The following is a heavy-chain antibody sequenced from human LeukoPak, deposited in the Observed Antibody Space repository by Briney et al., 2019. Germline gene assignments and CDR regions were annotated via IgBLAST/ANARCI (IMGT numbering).Heavy chain of an antibody. CDR2: ISAYNGNT. V-gene: IGHV1-18*01. CDR1: GYTFTSYG. CDR3: ARGEYCRGGRCSPDNWFDP. J-gene: IGHJ5*02. Sequence: ASVKVSCKASGYTFTSYGISWVRQAPGQGLEWMGWISAYNGNTNYAQKLQGRLTMTTDTSTSTAYMELRSLRSDDTAASYCARGEYCRGGRCSPDNWFDPWGQGTLVTVSS. D-gene: IGHD2-15*01.